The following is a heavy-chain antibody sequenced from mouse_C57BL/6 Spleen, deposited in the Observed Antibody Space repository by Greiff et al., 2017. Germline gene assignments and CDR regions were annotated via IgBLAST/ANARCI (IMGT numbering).Heavy chain of an antibody. V-gene: IGHV14-4*01. CDR3: TTFDYDGDC. Sequence: VQLQQSGAELVRPGASVKLSCTASGFNIKDDYMHWVKQRPEQGLEWIGWIDPENGDTEYASKFQGKATITADTSSNTAYLQLSSLTSEDTAVYCCTTFDYDGDCWGQGTTLTVSS. D-gene: IGHD2-4*01. CDR2: IDPENGDT. CDR1: GFNIKDDY. J-gene: IGHJ2*01.